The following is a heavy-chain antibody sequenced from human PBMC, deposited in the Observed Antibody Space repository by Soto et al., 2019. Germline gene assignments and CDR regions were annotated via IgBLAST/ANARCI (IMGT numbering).Heavy chain of an antibody. Sequence: QVQLQESGPGLVKPSETLSLTCTVSGGSISSYYWSWIRQPPGKGLEWIGYIYYSGGTNYNPSLKSRVTISVDTSKTQFPLKLTSVTAADTAVYYCARGIPNNTVYFEEWDNYYYYYYMDVWSKGTTVTVSS. CDR3: ARGIPNNTVYFEEWDNYYYYYYMDV. J-gene: IGHJ6*03. CDR1: GGSISSYY. CDR2: IYYSGGT. V-gene: IGHV4-59*08. D-gene: IGHD3-9*01.